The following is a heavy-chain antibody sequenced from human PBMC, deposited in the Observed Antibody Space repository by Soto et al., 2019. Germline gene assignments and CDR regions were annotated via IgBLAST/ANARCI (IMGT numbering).Heavy chain of an antibody. D-gene: IGHD3-10*01. CDR3: ARVRDYGLGTNRHYYGMDV. CDR1: GGSISGYY. J-gene: IGHJ6*02. V-gene: IGHV4-4*07. CDR2: LYTMGST. Sequence: QVQLQESGPGLVKSSETLSLTCTVSGGSISGYYWSWIRQPAGKGLEWIGRLYTMGSTNYNPSLQSRVTKSVNPSKNEFSPEVSPLTPADTAVYFCARVRDYGLGTNRHYYGMDVWGQGTTVTVSS.